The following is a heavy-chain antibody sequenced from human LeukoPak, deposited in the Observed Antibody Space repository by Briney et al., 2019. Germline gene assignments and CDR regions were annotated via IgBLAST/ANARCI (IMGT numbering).Heavy chain of an antibody. Sequence: GASVKVSCKASGYPFTGYYMHWVRQAPGQGLEWMGWINPNSGNTGYAQKFQGRVTMTRNTSISTAYMELSSLRSEDTAVYYCARGPSLIAAAGSDAFDIWGQGTMVTVSS. D-gene: IGHD6-13*01. CDR2: INPNSGNT. V-gene: IGHV1-8*02. CDR3: ARGPSLIAAAGSDAFDI. J-gene: IGHJ3*02. CDR1: GYPFTGYY.